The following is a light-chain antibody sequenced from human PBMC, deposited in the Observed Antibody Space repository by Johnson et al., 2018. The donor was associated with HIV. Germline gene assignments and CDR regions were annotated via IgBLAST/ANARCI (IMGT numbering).Light chain of an antibody. CDR2: DNN. CDR1: NSNIGHNY. J-gene: IGLJ1*01. Sequence: QSVLTQPPSVSAAPGQKVTISCSGSNSNIGHNYVSWYQQLPGTAPKLLIYDNNKRPSGIPDRFSGSKSGTSATLGITGLQTGDEADYYCGTWDTSLSAGGVFGTGTKVTAL. CDR3: GTWDTSLSAGGV. V-gene: IGLV1-51*01.